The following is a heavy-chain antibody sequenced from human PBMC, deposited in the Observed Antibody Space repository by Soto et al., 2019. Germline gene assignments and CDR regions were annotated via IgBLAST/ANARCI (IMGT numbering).Heavy chain of an antibody. CDR1: GYTFTTYE. CDR3: ARNYRGSWYGMDV. Sequence: QVQLVQSGAEVKKPGASVKVSCKASGYTFTTYEINWVRQATGQGLEWMGWMNPNSGNTAYAQKFRGRVTMTRNTSISTAYMELGSLRSEDTAGYYCARNYRGSWYGMDVWGQGTTVTVSS. J-gene: IGHJ6*02. D-gene: IGHD6-13*01. CDR2: MNPNSGNT. V-gene: IGHV1-8*01.